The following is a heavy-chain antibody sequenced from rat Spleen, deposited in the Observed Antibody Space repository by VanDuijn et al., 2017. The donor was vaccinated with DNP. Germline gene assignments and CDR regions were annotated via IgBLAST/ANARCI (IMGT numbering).Heavy chain of an antibody. J-gene: IGHJ4*01. CDR2: ITGGGGTT. CDR1: GFTFSYYW. CDR3: ARQNYYYSGNTLDA. V-gene: IGHV5-31*01. Sequence: EVQLVESGGDLVQPGRSLKLSCVASGFTFSYYWMAWIRQVPGKGLEWIASITGGGGTTSYPDSVKGRFTISRDDAKSSLYLQMDSLRSEDTATYYCARQNYYYSGNTLDAWGQGISVTVSS. D-gene: IGHD1-1*01.